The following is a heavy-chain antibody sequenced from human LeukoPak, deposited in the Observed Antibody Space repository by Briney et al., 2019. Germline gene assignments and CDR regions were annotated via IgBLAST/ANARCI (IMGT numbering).Heavy chain of an antibody. Sequence: SETLSLTCTVSGGSISSYYWSWIRQPPGKGLEWIGYIYYSGSTNYNPSIKSRVTISVDTSKNQFSLKLSSVTAADTAVYYCARGAIFGVVIPHYFDYWGQGTLVTVSS. J-gene: IGHJ4*02. CDR1: GGSISSYY. D-gene: IGHD3-3*01. V-gene: IGHV4-59*01. CDR3: ARGAIFGVVIPHYFDY. CDR2: IYYSGST.